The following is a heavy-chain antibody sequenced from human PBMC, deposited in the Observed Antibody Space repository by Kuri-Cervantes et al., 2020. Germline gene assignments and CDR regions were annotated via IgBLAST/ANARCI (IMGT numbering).Heavy chain of an antibody. CDR2: ISYDGSNK. CDR3: AKVRGDEGWFDP. V-gene: IGHV3-30*18. D-gene: IGHD3-10*01. CDR1: GFTFSSYG. Sequence: GGSLRLSCAASGFTFSSYGMHWVRQAPGKGLEWVAVISYDGSNKYYADSVKGRFTISRDNSKNTLYLQVNSLRADDTAVFDCAKVRGDEGWFDPWGQGTLVTVSS. J-gene: IGHJ5*02.